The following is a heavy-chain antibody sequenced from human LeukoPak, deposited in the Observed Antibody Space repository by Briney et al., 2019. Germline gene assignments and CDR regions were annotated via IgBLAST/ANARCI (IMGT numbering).Heavy chain of an antibody. V-gene: IGHV4-59*11. D-gene: IGHD6-25*01. J-gene: IGHJ4*02. CDR3: ASYMQRGPSEY. CDR2: IYYTGST. CDR1: GDSISSHY. Sequence: SETLSLTCSVSGDSISSHYWSWIRQPPGKGLEWIGYIYYTGSTTYNPSLESRVTMSVDTSKNQFSLKLSSVTTADTAVYYCASYMQRGPSEYWGQGTLVTVST.